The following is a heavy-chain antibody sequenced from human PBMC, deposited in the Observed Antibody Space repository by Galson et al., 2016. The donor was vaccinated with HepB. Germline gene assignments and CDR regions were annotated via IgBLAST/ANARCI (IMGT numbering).Heavy chain of an antibody. Sequence: QSGAEVKKPGESLQISCKGSGDSFTNHWIAWVRQMPGKGLEWMGIVYPGAADTRYSPSFQGQVTFPADKSVDTAYLQWSSLKASDTAMYFCARHSKFFGSGNYPLYAMDVWGQGTTVIVSS. D-gene: IGHD3-10*01. CDR1: GDSFTNHW. CDR2: VYPGAADT. CDR3: ARHSKFFGSGNYPLYAMDV. J-gene: IGHJ6*02. V-gene: IGHV5-51*01.